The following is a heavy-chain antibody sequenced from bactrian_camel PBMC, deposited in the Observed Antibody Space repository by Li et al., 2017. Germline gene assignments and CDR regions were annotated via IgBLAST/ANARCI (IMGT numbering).Heavy chain of an antibody. Sequence: VQLVESGGGSVQAGGSLRLSCVASQGGHTCMGWFRQVPGNESELISTLSTDGSTYYSTSVKGRFTISQGNANNTMYLQMNSLTPEDTAMYYCAASSQRYIGTLRASWYDYWGRGTQVTVS. D-gene: IGHD7*01. CDR2: LSTDGST. V-gene: IGHV3S55*01. CDR1: QGGHTC. J-gene: IGHJ4*01. CDR3: AASSQRYIGTLRASWYDY.